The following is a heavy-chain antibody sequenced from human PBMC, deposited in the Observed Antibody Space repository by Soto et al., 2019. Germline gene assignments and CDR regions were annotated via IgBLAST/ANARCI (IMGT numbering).Heavy chain of an antibody. CDR3: VSDRGYGHASVPYS. J-gene: IGHJ4*02. D-gene: IGHD5-18*01. CDR1: GFTFTSYG. CDR2: ISYDGGLQ. Sequence: QAHLVESGGGVVQPWRSLRLSCAAYGFTFTSYGMHWVRQAPGTRLEWVAVISYDGGLQHYADSVKGRFTISRDNSKNMVLLQMNSLRAEDTAVYYCVSDRGYGHASVPYSWGQGTLVSVSS. V-gene: IGHV3-30*03.